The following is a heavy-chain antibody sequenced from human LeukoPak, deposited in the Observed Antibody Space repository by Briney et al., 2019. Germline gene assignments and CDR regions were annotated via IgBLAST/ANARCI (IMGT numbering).Heavy chain of an antibody. Sequence: PGASVKFSCKASRYTFTSYDINWLREAAGHGLEWMGWMNPNTGRTGYAQKFQGRITMTRDTSINTAYMELTNLRSEDTAIYYCARLSQTPDYYTLGGYYYLGYWGQGTPVTVSS. CDR2: MNPNTGRT. J-gene: IGHJ4*02. CDR3: ARLSQTPDYYTLGGYYYLGY. D-gene: IGHD3-10*01. V-gene: IGHV1-8*01. CDR1: RYTFTSYD.